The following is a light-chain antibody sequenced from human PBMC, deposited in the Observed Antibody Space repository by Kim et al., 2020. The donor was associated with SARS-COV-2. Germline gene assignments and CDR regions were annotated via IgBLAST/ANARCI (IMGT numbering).Light chain of an antibody. V-gene: IGKV1-5*01. Sequence: DIQMTQSPSTLSASVGDRVTITCRASQSISIWLAWYHQKPGKAPKVLIYDASSLESGVPSRFSGSGSATEFTLTISSLQPDDFATYYCQQYNSYPITFGKGTRLEIK. CDR2: DAS. CDR1: QSISIW. CDR3: QQYNSYPIT. J-gene: IGKJ5*01.